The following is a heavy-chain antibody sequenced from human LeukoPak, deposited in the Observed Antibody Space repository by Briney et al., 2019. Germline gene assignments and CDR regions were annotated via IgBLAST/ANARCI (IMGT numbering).Heavy chain of an antibody. CDR1: GFTFSSYW. D-gene: IGHD3-22*01. CDR3: ARPHYYDSSGYYSYFDY. J-gene: IGHJ4*02. V-gene: IGHV3-7*01. Sequence: PGGSLRLSCAASGFTFSSYWMSWVRQAPGKGPEWVANIKQDGSEKYYVDSVKGRFTISRDNAKNSLYLRMNSLRAEDTAVYYCARPHYYDSSGYYSYFDYWGQGTLVTVSS. CDR2: IKQDGSEK.